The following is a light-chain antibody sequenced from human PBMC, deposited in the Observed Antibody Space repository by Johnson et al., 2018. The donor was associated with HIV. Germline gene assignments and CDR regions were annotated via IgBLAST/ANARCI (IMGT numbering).Light chain of an antibody. Sequence: QPVLTQPPSVSAAPGQKVTISCSGSSSNIDNNYVSWYQLLPGTAPKLLIYDNNKRPSGIPDRFSGSKSGTSATLGITGLQTEDEADYYCGTWDSSPGAGHIFGTGTKVTVL. J-gene: IGLJ1*01. V-gene: IGLV1-51*01. CDR2: DNN. CDR1: SSNIDNNY. CDR3: GTWDSSPGAGHI.